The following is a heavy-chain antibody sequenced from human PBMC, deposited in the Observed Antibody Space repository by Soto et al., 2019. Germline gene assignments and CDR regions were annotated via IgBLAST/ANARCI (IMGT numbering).Heavy chain of an antibody. CDR2: ISAYNGNT. Sequence: ASVKVSCKASGYTFTSYGISWVRQAPGQGLEWMGWISAYNGNTNYAQKLQGRVTMTTDTSTSTAYMELRSLRSDDTAVYYCARDWGNYDILTGYRNDENDAFDIWDQGTMVTVSS. D-gene: IGHD3-9*01. V-gene: IGHV1-18*01. CDR1: GYTFTSYG. CDR3: ARDWGNYDILTGYRNDENDAFDI. J-gene: IGHJ3*02.